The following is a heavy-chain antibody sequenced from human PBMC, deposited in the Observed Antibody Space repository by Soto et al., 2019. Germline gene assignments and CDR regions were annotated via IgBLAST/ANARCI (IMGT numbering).Heavy chain of an antibody. Sequence: PSETLSLTCAVSITNIYYFGWIRQPPGKGLEWIGSIYHSGSTYYNPSLKSRVTISVETSRDQFSLKLRSVTAADTAVYFCASPSSPYCSDTSCYVAPFHYWGHGIMVTVSS. D-gene: IGHD2-2*01. CDR1: ITNIYY. CDR3: ASPSSPYCSDTSCYVAPFHY. V-gene: IGHV4-38-2*01. CDR2: IYHSGST. J-gene: IGHJ4*01.